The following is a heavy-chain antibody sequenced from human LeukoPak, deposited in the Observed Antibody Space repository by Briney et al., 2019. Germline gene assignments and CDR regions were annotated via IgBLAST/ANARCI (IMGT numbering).Heavy chain of an antibody. CDR3: ARGPYDGTYYFDD. J-gene: IGHJ4*02. D-gene: IGHD3-16*01. Sequence: SVKVPCKVSGGTFSTYAITWVRQARGHGLEWVGRIVPFRDMTNYAQRFQDRVTITADKSANIAYMELSSLISEDTAVYYCARGPYDGTYYFDDWGQGTLVTVSS. CDR2: IVPFRDMT. V-gene: IGHV1-69*04. CDR1: GGTFSTYA.